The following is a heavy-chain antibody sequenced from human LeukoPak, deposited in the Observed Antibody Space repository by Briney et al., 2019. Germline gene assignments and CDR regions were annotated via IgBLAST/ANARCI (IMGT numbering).Heavy chain of an antibody. V-gene: IGHV3-23*01. CDR1: GFTFSSYA. CDR2: ISGSGGST. CDR3: AKDHRNQGGAFDI. Sequence: GGSLRLSCAASGFTFSSYAMHWVRQAPGKGLEWVSAISGSGGSTYYADSVKGRFTISRDNSKNTLYLQMNSLRAEDTAVYYCAKDHRNQGGAFDIWGQGTMVTVSS. J-gene: IGHJ3*02. D-gene: IGHD1-14*01.